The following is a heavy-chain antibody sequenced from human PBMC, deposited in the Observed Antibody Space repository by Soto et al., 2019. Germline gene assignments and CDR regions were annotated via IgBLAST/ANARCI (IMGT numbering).Heavy chain of an antibody. Sequence: GGSLRLSCAASGFTFSHYWMSWVRQAPGKGLQWVANIMQDGGEKHYVDSVKGRFTISRDNAKNSLYLQMNSLRAEDTALYYCAREGGYCSPTSCYFDYWGQAIPVTVSS. D-gene: IGHD2-2*01. CDR1: GFTFSHYW. CDR3: AREGGYCSPTSCYFDY. V-gene: IGHV3-7*01. J-gene: IGHJ4*02. CDR2: IMQDGGEK.